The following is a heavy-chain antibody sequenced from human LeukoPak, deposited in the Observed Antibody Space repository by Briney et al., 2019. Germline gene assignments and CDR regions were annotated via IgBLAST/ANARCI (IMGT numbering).Heavy chain of an antibody. CDR2: INPSGGST. CDR3: ARSGGWPYYFDY. CDR1: GYTFTSYY. Sequence: ALVKVPCKASGYTFTSYYMHWVRQAPGQGLEWMGIINPSGGSTSYAQKFQGRVTMTRDTSTSTVYMELSSLRSEDPAVYYCARSGGWPYYFDYWGQGTLVTVSS. V-gene: IGHV1-46*01. D-gene: IGHD6-19*01. J-gene: IGHJ4*02.